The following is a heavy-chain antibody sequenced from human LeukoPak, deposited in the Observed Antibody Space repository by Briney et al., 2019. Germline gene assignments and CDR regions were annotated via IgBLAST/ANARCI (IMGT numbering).Heavy chain of an antibody. Sequence: GGSLRLSCAASGFTFSSYSMDWVRQAPGKGLEWVSSISSSSSYIYYADSVKGRFTISRDNAKNSLYLQMNSLRAEDTAVYYCARANHYYGSGSSDYWGQGTLVTVSS. CDR2: ISSSSSYI. CDR1: GFTFSSYS. D-gene: IGHD3-10*01. CDR3: ARANHYYGSGSSDY. J-gene: IGHJ4*02. V-gene: IGHV3-21*01.